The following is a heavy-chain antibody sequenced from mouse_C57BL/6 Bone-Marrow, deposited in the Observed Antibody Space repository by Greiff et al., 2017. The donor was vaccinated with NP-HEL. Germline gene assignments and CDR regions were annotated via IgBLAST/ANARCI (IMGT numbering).Heavy chain of an antibody. D-gene: IGHD2-4*01. J-gene: IGHJ1*03. V-gene: IGHV2-5*01. Sequence: VKLVESGPGLVQPSQSLSITCTVSGFSLTSYGVHWVRQSPGKGLEWLGVIWRGGSTDYNAAFMSRLSITKDNSKSQVFFKMNSLQADDTAIYYCAKKRGLRRDWYFDVWGTGTTVTVSS. CDR1: GFSLTSYG. CDR3: AKKRGLRRDWYFDV. CDR2: IWRGGST.